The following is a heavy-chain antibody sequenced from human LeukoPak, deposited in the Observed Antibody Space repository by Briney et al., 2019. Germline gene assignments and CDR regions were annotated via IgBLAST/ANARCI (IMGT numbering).Heavy chain of an antibody. V-gene: IGHV3-21*01. CDR3: ARDVYYDSSGSIDTTGDAFDI. D-gene: IGHD3-22*01. CDR1: GFTFSSYS. Sequence: NPGGSLRLSCAASGFTFSSYSMNWVRQAPGKGLEWVSSISSSSSYIYYADSMKGRFTISRDNTKNSLYLQMNSLRAEDTAVYYCARDVYYDSSGSIDTTGDAFDIWGQGTMVTVSS. CDR2: ISSSSSYI. J-gene: IGHJ3*02.